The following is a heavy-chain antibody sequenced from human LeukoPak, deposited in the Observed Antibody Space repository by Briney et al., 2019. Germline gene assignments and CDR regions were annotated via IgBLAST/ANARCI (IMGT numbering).Heavy chain of an antibody. D-gene: IGHD1-26*01. V-gene: IGHV4-39*07. J-gene: IGHJ4*02. Sequence: SETMSLTCTVSGGSISSSSYYWGWIRQPPGKGLGWIGSIYYSGSTYYNPSLKSRVTISVDTSKNQFSLKLSSVTAADTAVYYCARDADGLGPRYSGTYFFDYWGQGTLVTVSS. CDR2: IYYSGST. CDR3: ARDADGLGPRYSGTYFFDY. CDR1: GGSISSSSYY.